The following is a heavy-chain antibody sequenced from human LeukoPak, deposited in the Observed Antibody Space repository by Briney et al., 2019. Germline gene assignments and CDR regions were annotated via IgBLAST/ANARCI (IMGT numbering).Heavy chain of an antibody. J-gene: IGHJ4*02. Sequence: SVKVSXKASGGTFSSYAISWVRQAPGQGLEWMGRIIPTFGTANYAQKFQGRVTITTDESTSTAYMELSSLRSEDTAVYYCARGIGYSYGLFDYWGQGTLVTVSS. CDR2: IIPTFGTA. CDR1: GGTFSSYA. D-gene: IGHD5-18*01. V-gene: IGHV1-69*05. CDR3: ARGIGYSYGLFDY.